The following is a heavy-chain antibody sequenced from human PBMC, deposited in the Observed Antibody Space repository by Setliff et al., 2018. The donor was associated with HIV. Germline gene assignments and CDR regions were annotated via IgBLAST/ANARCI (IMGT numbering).Heavy chain of an antibody. D-gene: IGHD1-26*01. CDR1: GGSISSGSYY. CDR2: IYTSGST. CDR3: ARDPRATIPRFDGYYFDY. Sequence: PSETLSLTCTVSGGSISSGSYYWSWIRQPAGKGLEWIGHIYTSGSTNYNPSLKSRVTISVDTSKNQFSLKLTSVAAADTAVYYCARDPRATIPRFDGYYFDYWGQGTLVTVS. V-gene: IGHV4-61*09. J-gene: IGHJ4*02.